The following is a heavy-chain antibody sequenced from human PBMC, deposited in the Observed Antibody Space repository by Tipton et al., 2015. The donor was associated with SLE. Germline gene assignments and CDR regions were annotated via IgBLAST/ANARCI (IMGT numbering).Heavy chain of an antibody. V-gene: IGHV3-30*02. D-gene: IGHD3-10*01. Sequence: QVQLVQSGGGVVQPGGSLRLSCAASGFTFSSYGMHWVRQAPGKGLEWVAFIRYDGSNKYYADSVKGRFTISGDNSKNTLYLQMNSLRAEDTAVYYCAKVITVRGLDAFDIWGQGTMVTVSS. J-gene: IGHJ3*02. CDR2: IRYDGSNK. CDR3: AKVITVRGLDAFDI. CDR1: GFTFSSYG.